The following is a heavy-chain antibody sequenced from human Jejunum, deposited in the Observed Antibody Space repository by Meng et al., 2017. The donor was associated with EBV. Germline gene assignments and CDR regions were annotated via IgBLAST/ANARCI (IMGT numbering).Heavy chain of an antibody. V-gene: IGHV4-39*07. CDR2: IYYSGNT. J-gene: IGHJ5*02. Sequence: QVQLQESGPGLVKSSETLSLPCTVSGGSISNNLYYWGWIRQPPGKGLEWIGTIYYSGNTYYSPSLKSRVTISVDTSKNQFSLQLNSVTAADTAVYYCARYSSSSGWLDPWGQGTLVTVSS. D-gene: IGHD6-19*01. CDR1: GGSISNNLYY. CDR3: ARYSSSSGWLDP.